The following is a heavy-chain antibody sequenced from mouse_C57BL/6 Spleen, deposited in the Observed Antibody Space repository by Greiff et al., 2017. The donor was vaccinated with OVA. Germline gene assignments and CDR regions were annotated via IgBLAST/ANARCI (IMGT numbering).Heavy chain of an antibody. CDR1: GYSFTDYN. CDR2: INPNYGTT. D-gene: IGHD4-1*01. CDR3: ARKGGTGAMDY. Sequence: EVQLVESGPELVKPGASVKISCKASGYSFTDYNMNWVKQSNGKSLEWIGVINPNYGTTSYNQKFKGKATLTVDQSSSTAYMQLNRRTSDDSAVYYCARKGGTGAMDYWGQGTSVTVSS. V-gene: IGHV1-39*01. J-gene: IGHJ4*01.